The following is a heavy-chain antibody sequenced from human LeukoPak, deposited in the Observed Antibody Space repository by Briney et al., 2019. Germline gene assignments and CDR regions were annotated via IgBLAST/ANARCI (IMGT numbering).Heavy chain of an antibody. CDR2: IIHSGST. V-gene: IGHV4-34*01. CDR1: GGSFSGYY. Sequence: SETLSLTCAVYGGSFSGYYWSWIRQPPGKGLEWIGEIIHSGSTNYNPSLKSRVTISVDTSKNQFSLKLSSVTAADTAVYYCARGSWISGYQGAWGQGTLVTVSS. CDR3: ARGSWISGYQGA. J-gene: IGHJ5*02. D-gene: IGHD5-12*01.